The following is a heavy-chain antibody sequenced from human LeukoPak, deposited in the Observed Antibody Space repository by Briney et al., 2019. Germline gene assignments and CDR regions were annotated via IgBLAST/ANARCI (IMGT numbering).Heavy chain of an antibody. J-gene: IGHJ4*02. CDR3: ARSELDSGSYYVAC. CDR2: IYYSGST. V-gene: IGHV4-59*11. Sequence: SETLSLTCTVSGGSISSHYWSWIRQPPGKGLEWIGYIYYSGSTNYNPSLKSRVTISVDTSKNQFSLKLSSVTAADTAVYYCARSELDSGSYYVACWGQGTLVTVSS. D-gene: IGHD1-26*01. CDR1: GGSISSHY.